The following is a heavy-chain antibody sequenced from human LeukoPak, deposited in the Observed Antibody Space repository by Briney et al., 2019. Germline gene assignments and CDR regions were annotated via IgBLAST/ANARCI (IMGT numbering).Heavy chain of an antibody. CDR3: ARGRSTRYFDY. CDR2: MNPNSGNT. Sequence: ASVKVSCKASGYTFTSYDINWVRQATGQGLEWMGWMNPNSGNTGYAQKFQGRVTMTRNTSISTAYVELSSLRSEDTAVYYYARGRSTRYFDYWGQGTLVTVSS. D-gene: IGHD2-2*01. CDR1: GYTFTSYD. J-gene: IGHJ4*02. V-gene: IGHV1-8*01.